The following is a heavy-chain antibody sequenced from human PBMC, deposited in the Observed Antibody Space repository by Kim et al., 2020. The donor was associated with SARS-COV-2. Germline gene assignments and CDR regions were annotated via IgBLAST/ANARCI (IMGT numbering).Heavy chain of an antibody. CDR1: GFPFREYW. CDR2: IKEDGSER. Sequence: GGSLRLSCAASGFPFREYWMSWVRQAPGKRLEWVASIKEDGSERGYVDSVKGRFTIFRDNAKNSLYLQMNSLRAEDTALYHCAKYYERSGYYSGAVDMWG. J-gene: IGHJ3*02. D-gene: IGHD3-22*01. V-gene: IGHV3-7*02. CDR3: AKYYERSGYYSGAVDM.